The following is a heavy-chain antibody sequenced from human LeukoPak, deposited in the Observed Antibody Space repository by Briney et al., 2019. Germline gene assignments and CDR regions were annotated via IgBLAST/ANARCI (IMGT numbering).Heavy chain of an antibody. V-gene: IGHV4-30-4*01. J-gene: IGHJ4*02. CDR2: IYCSGST. Sequence: PSETLSLTCTVSGVSISSGDYYWSWIRQPPGKGLEWIGYIYCSGSTYYNPSLKSRVTISVDTSKNQFSLKLSSVTAADTAVYYCARVWFGELLFDYWGQGTLVTVSS. CDR1: GVSISSGDYY. D-gene: IGHD3-10*01. CDR3: ARVWFGELLFDY.